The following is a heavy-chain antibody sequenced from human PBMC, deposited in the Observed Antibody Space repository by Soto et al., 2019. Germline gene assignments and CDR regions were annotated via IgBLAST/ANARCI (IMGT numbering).Heavy chain of an antibody. CDR3: AAFIVGAPVYYGMDV. CDR1: GFTFTSSA. CDR2: IVVGSGNT. J-gene: IGHJ6*02. D-gene: IGHD1-26*01. V-gene: IGHV1-58*01. Sequence: SLKVSCKASGFTFTSSAVQWVRQARGQRLEWIGWIVVGSGNTNYAQKFQERVTITRDMSTSTAYMELSSLRSEDTAVYYCAAFIVGAPVYYGMDVWGQGTTVTVSS.